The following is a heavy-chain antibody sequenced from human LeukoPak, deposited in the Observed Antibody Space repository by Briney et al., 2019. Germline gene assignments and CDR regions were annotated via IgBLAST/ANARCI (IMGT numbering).Heavy chain of an antibody. V-gene: IGHV4-34*01. Sequence: SETLCLTCAVYGGSFSGYYWSWIRQPPGKGLEWIGEINHSGSTNYNPSLKSRVTISVDTSKNQFSLKLSSVTAADTAVYYCARGRYCSTSCYYDYWGQGTLVTVSS. CDR1: GGSFSGYY. CDR2: INHSGST. D-gene: IGHD2-2*01. J-gene: IGHJ4*02. CDR3: ARGRYCSTSCYYDY.